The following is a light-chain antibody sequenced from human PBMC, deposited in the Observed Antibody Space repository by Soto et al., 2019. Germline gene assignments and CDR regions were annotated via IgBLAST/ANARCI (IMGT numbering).Light chain of an antibody. CDR1: SNDVGDYDY. V-gene: IGLV2-11*01. J-gene: IGLJ1*01. Sequence: QSALTQPRSVSGSPGQSVTISCTGTSNDVGDYDYVSWYQQYPGKAPKLIIYDVNKRPSGVPDRFSGSKSGNTASLIISALQAEDEADYYCCSYAGGYTFVFGTGTKLTVL. CDR2: DVN. CDR3: CSYAGGYTFV.